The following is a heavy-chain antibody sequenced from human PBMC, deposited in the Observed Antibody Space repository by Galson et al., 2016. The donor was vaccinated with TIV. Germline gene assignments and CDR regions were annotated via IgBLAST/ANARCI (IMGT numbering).Heavy chain of an antibody. J-gene: IGHJ4*02. Sequence: SGAEVKKPGESLKISCKVSGYRFPNNWIGWVRQMPGKGLEFMGIMYAGDSETRYSPTFQGQVVMSTDESLSTACLQWSSLKAADTAIYYCARAPGYSGYSYGYFDSWGQGTLVTVSS. V-gene: IGHV5-51*03. CDR2: MYAGDSET. CDR1: GYRFPNNW. CDR3: ARAPGYSGYSYGYFDS. D-gene: IGHD5-12*01.